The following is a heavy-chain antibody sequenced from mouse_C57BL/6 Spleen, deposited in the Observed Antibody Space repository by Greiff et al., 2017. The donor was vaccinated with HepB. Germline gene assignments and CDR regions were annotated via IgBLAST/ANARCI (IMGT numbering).Heavy chain of an antibody. V-gene: IGHV1-9*01. J-gene: IGHJ2*01. CDR3: ARGGIYYYGSSYYFDY. D-gene: IGHD1-1*01. CDR2: ILPGSGST. Sequence: LQESGAELMKPGASVKLSCKATGYTFTGYWIEWVKQRPGHGLEWIGEILPGSGSTNYNEKFKGKATFTADTSSNTAYMQLSSLTTEDSAIYYCARGGIYYYGSSYYFDYWGQGTTLTVSS. CDR1: GYTFTGYW.